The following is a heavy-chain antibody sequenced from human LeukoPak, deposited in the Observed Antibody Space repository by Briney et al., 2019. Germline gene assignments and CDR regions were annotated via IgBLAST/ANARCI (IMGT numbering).Heavy chain of an antibody. J-gene: IGHJ6*03. D-gene: IGHD3-3*01. V-gene: IGHV4-39*01. CDR3: ARPSYYDFWSGHYYMDV. CDR1: AGSISSSSYY. CDR2: FYYSGST. Sequence: SETLSLTCTVSAGSISSSSYYWGWICQPPGKGLEWIWGFYYSGSTYYNPSLKSRVIISVDTSKNQFSLKLSSVTAADTAVYYCARPSYYDFWSGHYYMDVWGKGTTVTVSS.